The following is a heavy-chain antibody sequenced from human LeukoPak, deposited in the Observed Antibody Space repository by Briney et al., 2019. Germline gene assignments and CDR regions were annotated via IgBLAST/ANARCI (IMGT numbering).Heavy chain of an antibody. CDR1: GFTFSSYA. D-gene: IGHD3-22*01. Sequence: PGGSLRLSCAASGFTFSSYAMHWVRQAPGKGLEWVAVISYDGSNKYYADSVKGRFTISRDNSKNTLYLQMNSLRAEDTAVYYCSRGLVGYYHDSSTYPDSWGQGTLVTVSS. V-gene: IGHV3-30-3*01. J-gene: IGHJ4*02. CDR2: ISYDGSNK. CDR3: SRGLVGYYHDSSTYPDS.